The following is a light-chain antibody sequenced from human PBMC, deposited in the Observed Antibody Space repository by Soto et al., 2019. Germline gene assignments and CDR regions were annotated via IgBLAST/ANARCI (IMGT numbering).Light chain of an antibody. CDR1: QSLARGDGSTY. Sequence: EIVLIQTPLSSPVTLGQPASISCRSSQSLARGDGSTYLNWLQQRPGQPPRLLIYKVSNRFSGVPDRFSGSGAGTDFTLTISRVEAEDVGVYYCMQATQLRTIGQGTRVEIK. V-gene: IGKV2-24*01. J-gene: IGKJ1*01. CDR2: KVS. CDR3: MQATQLRT.